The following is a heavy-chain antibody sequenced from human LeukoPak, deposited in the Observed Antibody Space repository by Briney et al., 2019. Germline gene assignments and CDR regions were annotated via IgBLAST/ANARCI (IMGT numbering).Heavy chain of an antibody. J-gene: IGHJ6*02. D-gene: IGHD5-12*01. Sequence: SETLSLTCTVSGGSISSYYWSWIRQPAGKGLEWIGRIYTSGSTNYNPSLKSRVTMSVDTSKNQFSLKLSSVTAADTAVYYCARDRVVATTYYYYYGMDVWGQGTTVTVSS. CDR3: ARDRVVATTYYYYYGMDV. V-gene: IGHV4-4*07. CDR2: IYTSGST. CDR1: GGSISSYY.